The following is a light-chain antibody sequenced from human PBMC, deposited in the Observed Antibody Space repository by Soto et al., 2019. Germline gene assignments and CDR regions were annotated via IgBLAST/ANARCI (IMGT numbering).Light chain of an antibody. V-gene: IGLV2-23*01. Sequence: QASLAQPASVSGSPGQSITISCTGASGYVGTYSLVAWYQQHPGKAPKVVVYEGHKRPSGAPDRFSGSTSVNTASLTISGLQTDDEVAFYYCLYVGALNAVFGGGTKVTV. CDR2: EGH. CDR3: CLYVGALNAV. CDR1: SGYVGTYSL. J-gene: IGLJ1*01.